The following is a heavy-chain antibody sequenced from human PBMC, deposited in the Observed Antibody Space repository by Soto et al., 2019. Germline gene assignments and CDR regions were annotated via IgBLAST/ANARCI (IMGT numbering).Heavy chain of an antibody. D-gene: IGHD1-26*01. V-gene: IGHV4-4*02. CDR3: ATQTSSYTWDV. Sequence: QVQLQESGPGLVKPSGTLSLSCAVSGGSITNTKWWTWVRQAPGKGLEWIGEISRSEGYTYNPSLKGRVAMSLDTSKNQFALGLSSVTAADTAVYYGATQTSSYTWDVW. CDR1: GGSITNTKW. CDR2: ISRSEGY. J-gene: IGHJ6*01.